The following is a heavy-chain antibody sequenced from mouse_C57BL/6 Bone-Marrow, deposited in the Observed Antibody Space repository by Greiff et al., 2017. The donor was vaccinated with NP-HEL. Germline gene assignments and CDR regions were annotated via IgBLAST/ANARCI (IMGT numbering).Heavy chain of an antibody. Sequence: QVTLKESGPGILQPSQTLSLTCSFSGFSLSTFGMGVGWIRQPSGKGLEWLAHIWWDDDKYYNPALKSRLTITKDTSKNQVFLKIANVDTADTATYYCARMRYDYDGYYAMDYWGQGTSVTVSS. CDR2: IWWDDDK. D-gene: IGHD2-4*01. J-gene: IGHJ4*01. CDR3: ARMRYDYDGYYAMDY. CDR1: GFSLSTFGMG. V-gene: IGHV8-8*01.